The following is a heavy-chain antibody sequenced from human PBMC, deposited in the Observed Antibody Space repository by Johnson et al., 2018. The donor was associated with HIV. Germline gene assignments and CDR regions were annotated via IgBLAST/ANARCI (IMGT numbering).Heavy chain of an antibody. J-gene: IGHJ3*02. CDR3: ARESRDGPNLRAFDI. CDR2: IGYDGSNK. D-gene: IGHD5-24*01. Sequence: QVQLVESGGGVVQPGRSLRLSCAASGFTFSSYAMHWVRQTPGKGLEWVAVIGYDGSNKYYADSVKGRFTISRDNSKNTLYLQMNSLRAEDTAVYYCARESRDGPNLRAFDIWGQGTTVIVSS. V-gene: IGHV3-30*04. CDR1: GFTFSSYA.